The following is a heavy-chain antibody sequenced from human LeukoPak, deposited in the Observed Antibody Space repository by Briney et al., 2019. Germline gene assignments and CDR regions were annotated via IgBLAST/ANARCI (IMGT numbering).Heavy chain of an antibody. D-gene: IGHD6-19*01. CDR3: ARHGVAGRAYYYYYMDV. CDR2: IRYDGSNK. J-gene: IGHJ6*03. CDR1: GFTFSSYG. Sequence: AGGSLRLSCAASGFTFSSYGMHWVRQAPGKGLEWVAFIRYDGSNKYYADSVKGRFTISRDNSKNTLYLQMNSLRAEDTAVYYCARHGVAGRAYYYYYMDVWGKGTTVTVSS. V-gene: IGHV3-30*02.